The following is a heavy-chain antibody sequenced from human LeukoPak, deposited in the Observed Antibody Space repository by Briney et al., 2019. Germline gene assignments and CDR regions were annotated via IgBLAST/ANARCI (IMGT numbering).Heavy chain of an antibody. J-gene: IGHJ4*02. V-gene: IGHV1-3*03. D-gene: IGHD1-26*01. CDR1: GYTFTSYA. CDR2: INAGNGNT. CDR3: ARGIEGATHFDY. Sequence: SVKVSCKASGYTFTSYAMHWVRQAPGQRLEWMGWINAGNGNTKYSQEFQGRVTITRDTSASTAYMELSSLRSEDMAVYYCARGIEGATHFDYWGQGTLVTVSS.